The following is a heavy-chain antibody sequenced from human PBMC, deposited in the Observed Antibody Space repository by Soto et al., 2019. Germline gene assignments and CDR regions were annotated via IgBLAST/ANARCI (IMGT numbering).Heavy chain of an antibody. CDR1: GYTFTSYG. CDR2: ISAYNGNT. D-gene: IGHD2-2*01. V-gene: IGHV1-18*04. Sequence: ASVKVSCKTSGYTFTSYGISWVRQAPGQGLEWTGWISAYNGNTNYAQKLQGRVTMTTDTSTSTAYMELRSLRSDDTAVYYCARVSPYCSSTSCYRWWLLPTPPYYFDYWGQGTLVTVSS. J-gene: IGHJ4*02. CDR3: ARVSPYCSSTSCYRWWLLPTPPYYFDY.